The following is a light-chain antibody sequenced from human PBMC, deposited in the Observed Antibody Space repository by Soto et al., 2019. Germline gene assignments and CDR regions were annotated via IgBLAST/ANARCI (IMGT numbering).Light chain of an antibody. J-gene: IGKJ4*01. CDR2: RAY. CDR3: QQYGVYYPGT. Sequence: DIQMTQSPSTLSASVGDKVTITCRASQIIGDYLAWYQQKPGKAPVLLIYRAYTLESGVPSRFSGSGSGTEFTLTLSSLQPDDCATSYCQQYGVYYPGTFGGGTKVEI. CDR1: QIIGDY. V-gene: IGKV1-5*03.